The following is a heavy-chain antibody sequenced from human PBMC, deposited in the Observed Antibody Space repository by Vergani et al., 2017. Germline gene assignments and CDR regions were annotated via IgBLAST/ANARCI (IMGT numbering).Heavy chain of an antibody. D-gene: IGHD3-9*01. V-gene: IGHV4-34*01. Sequence: QVQLQQRGAGLLKPSETLSLTCAVYGGSFSGYYWSWIRQPPGKGLEWIGEINHSGSTNYNPSLKSRVTISVDTSKNPFSLKLSSVTAADTAVYYCARGLAYFDWPTPSWGQGTLVTVSS. CDR3: ARGLAYFDWPTPS. CDR1: GGSFSGYY. CDR2: INHSGST. J-gene: IGHJ4*02.